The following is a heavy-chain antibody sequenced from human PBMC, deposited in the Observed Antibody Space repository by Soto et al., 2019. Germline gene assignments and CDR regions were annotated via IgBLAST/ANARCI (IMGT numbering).Heavy chain of an antibody. CDR1: GFTFSSYS. V-gene: IGHV3-48*01. J-gene: IGHJ3*02. Sequence: EVQLVESGGGLVQPGGSLRLSCAASGFTFSSYSMNWVRQAPGKGLEWVSYISSSSSTIYYADSVKGRFTISRDNAKNSLYLQMNSLRAEDTAVYYCARETPYCSSTSCQSTDAFDIWGQGTMVTVSS. D-gene: IGHD2-2*01. CDR3: ARETPYCSSTSCQSTDAFDI. CDR2: ISSSSSTI.